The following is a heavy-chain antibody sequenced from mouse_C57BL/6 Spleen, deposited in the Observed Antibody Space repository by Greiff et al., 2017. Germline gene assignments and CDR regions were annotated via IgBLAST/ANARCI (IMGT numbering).Heavy chain of an antibody. CDR2: IDPSDSET. J-gene: IGHJ1*03. CDR3: ARPNYYGSSYHWYFDV. D-gene: IGHD1-1*01. CDR1: GYTFTSYW. Sequence: VQLQQPGAELVRPGSSVKLSCKASGYTFTSYWMHWVKQRPIQGLEWIGNIDPSDSETHYNQKFKDKATLTVDKSSSTAYMQLSSLTSEDSAVYYCARPNYYGSSYHWYFDVWGTGTTVTVSS. V-gene: IGHV1-52*01.